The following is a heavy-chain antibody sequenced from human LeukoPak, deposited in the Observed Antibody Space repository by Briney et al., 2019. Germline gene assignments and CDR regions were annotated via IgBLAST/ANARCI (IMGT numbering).Heavy chain of an antibody. Sequence: GSLRLSCAASGFTFDDYAMHWVRQAPGKGLEWVAFIWFDGSNKHYADSVKGRFTISRDNSEDTLYLQMNSLRAEDTAVYYCVRDPSGSGFAFDSWGQGALVTVSS. CDR1: GFTFDDYA. J-gene: IGHJ4*02. V-gene: IGHV3-33*08. CDR3: VRDPSGSGFAFDS. D-gene: IGHD1-1*01. CDR2: IWFDGSNK.